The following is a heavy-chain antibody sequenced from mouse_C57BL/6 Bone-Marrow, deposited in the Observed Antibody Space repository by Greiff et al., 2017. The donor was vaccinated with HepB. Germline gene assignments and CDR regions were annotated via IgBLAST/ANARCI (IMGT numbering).Heavy chain of an antibody. CDR3: ARSGYGSSPFAY. CDR2: IYPRSGNT. Sequence: VQLQQSGAELARPGASVKLSCKASGYTFTSYGISWVKQSTGQGLEWIGEIYPRSGNTYYNEKFKGKATLTADKSSSTAYMELRSLTSEDSAVYFCARSGYGSSPFAYWGQGTLVTVSA. V-gene: IGHV1-81*01. D-gene: IGHD1-1*01. J-gene: IGHJ3*01. CDR1: GYTFTSYG.